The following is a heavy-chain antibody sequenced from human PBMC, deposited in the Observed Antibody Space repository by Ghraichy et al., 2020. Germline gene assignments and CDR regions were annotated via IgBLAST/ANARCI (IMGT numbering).Heavy chain of an antibody. J-gene: IGHJ3*02. CDR1: GFTFSSYS. V-gene: IGHV3-21*01. CDR2: ISSSSSYI. CDR3: ARFNYGDYKRAGFDI. D-gene: IGHD4-17*01. Sequence: GESLNISCAASGFTFSSYSMNWVRQAPGKGLEWVSSISSSSSYIYYADSVKGRFTISRDNAKNSLYLQMNSLRAEDTAVYYCARFNYGDYKRAGFDIWGQGTMVTVSS.